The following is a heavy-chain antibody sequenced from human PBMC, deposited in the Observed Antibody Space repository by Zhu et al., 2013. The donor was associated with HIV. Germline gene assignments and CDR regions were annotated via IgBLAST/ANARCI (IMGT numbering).Heavy chain of an antibody. J-gene: IGHJ4*02. CDR3: ARGPYFRDYFDY. CDR1: GGTFSNYT. CDR2: IIPIFGSA. Sequence: QVQLVQSGAEVKKPGSSVKVSCKASGGTFSNYTITWVRQAPGQGPEWMGGIIPIFGSANYAQRFQGRVTITADESTRTAYMELSTLRSEDTAVYYCARGPYFRDYFDYWGQGTLVTVSS. V-gene: IGHV1-69*01. D-gene: IGHD3-10*02.